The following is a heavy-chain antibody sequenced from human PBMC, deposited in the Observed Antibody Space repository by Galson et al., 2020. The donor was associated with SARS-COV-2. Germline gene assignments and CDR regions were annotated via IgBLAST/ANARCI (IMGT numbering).Heavy chain of an antibody. V-gene: IGHV1-18*01. CDR3: AREVPYYYDSSGYYYPEYFQH. CDR2: ISAYNGNT. Sequence: ASVKVSCKASGYTFTSYGISWVRQAPGQGLEWMGWISAYNGNTNYAQKLQGRVTMTTDTSTSTAYMELRSLRSDDTAVYYCAREVPYYYDSSGYYYPEYFQHWGQGTLVTVSS. D-gene: IGHD3-22*01. CDR1: GYTFTSYG. J-gene: IGHJ1*01.